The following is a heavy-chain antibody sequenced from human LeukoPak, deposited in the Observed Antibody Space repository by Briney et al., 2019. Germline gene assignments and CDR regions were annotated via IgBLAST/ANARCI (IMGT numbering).Heavy chain of an antibody. CDR1: GFTFSSYA. J-gene: IGHJ4*02. D-gene: IGHD1-14*01. V-gene: IGHV3-74*01. CDR2: INSGGSRT. CDR3: ARSNQADDY. Sequence: GGSLRLSCAASGFTFSSYAMSWVRQVSGKGLVWVSRINSGGSRTTYADSVKGRFTISRDNAKNTLYLQMDSLRAEDTGVYYCARSNQADDYWGQGTLVTVSS.